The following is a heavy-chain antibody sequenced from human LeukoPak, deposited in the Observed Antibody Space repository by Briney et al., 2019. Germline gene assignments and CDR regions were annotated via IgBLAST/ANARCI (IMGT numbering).Heavy chain of an antibody. CDR1: GFTFSSYG. V-gene: IGHV3-30*18. CDR2: ISYDGSNK. J-gene: IGHJ4*02. D-gene: IGHD2/OR15-2a*01. CDR3: AKTPSGPEYYFDY. Sequence: HAGGSLRLSCAASGFTFSSYGMHWVRQAPGKGLEWVAVISYDGSNKYYADSVKGRFTISRDNSKNTLYLQMNSLRAEDTAVYYCAKTPSGPEYYFDYWGQGTLVTVSS.